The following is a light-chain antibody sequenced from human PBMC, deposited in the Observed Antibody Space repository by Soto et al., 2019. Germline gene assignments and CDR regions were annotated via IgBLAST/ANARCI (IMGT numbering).Light chain of an antibody. J-gene: IGKJ5*01. CDR2: GAS. CDR3: QQYSDLPMT. Sequence: EIVLTQSPGTLSLSPGERATLSCRASQSLSSYNLAWYQQKPGQAPRLLISGASNRATGIPDRFSGSASGTDFTLTISRLEPEDFAVYFCQQYSDLPMTFGQGTRLEIK. V-gene: IGKV3-20*01. CDR1: QSLSSYN.